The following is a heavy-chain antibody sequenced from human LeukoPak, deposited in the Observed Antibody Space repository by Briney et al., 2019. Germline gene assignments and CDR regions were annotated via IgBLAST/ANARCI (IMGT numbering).Heavy chain of an antibody. CDR1: GFSFGTYI. CDR3: ARDPYNTILYRLAH. V-gene: IGHV3-23*01. J-gene: IGHJ4*02. D-gene: IGHD1-1*01. CDR2: FRADGQVT. Sequence: GGSLRLSCAGSGFSFGTYIMRWVRQAPRRGLERVSSFRADGQVTCYADFVGRWLAVSRDNSKSTLYLQLNSLRAEDTATYYCARDPYNTILYRLAHWGQGTLVTVSS.